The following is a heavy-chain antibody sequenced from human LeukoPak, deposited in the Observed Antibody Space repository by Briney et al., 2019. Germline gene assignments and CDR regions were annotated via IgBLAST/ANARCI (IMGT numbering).Heavy chain of an antibody. Sequence: GGALRLSCAASGLNFSGSALHWVRQASGKGLEWLGRIRSKGYRYATAFTAWVKGKFTISIDDPMNTAYLKMNSLTSEDTAVYFWAKPAGTGPSGYWGQGTLVTVSS. CDR3: AKPAGTGPSGY. J-gene: IGHJ4*02. CDR2: IRSKGYRYAT. D-gene: IGHD1-14*01. V-gene: IGHV3-73*01. CDR1: GLNFSGSA.